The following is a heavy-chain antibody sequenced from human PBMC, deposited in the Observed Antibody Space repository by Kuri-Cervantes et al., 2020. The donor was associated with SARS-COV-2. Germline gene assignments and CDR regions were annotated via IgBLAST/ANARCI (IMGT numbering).Heavy chain of an antibody. CDR1: GFTFSSYG. V-gene: IGHV3-30*03. CDR2: ISYDGSNK. J-gene: IGHJ4*02. D-gene: IGHD2-2*01. CDR3: ARGLRGVVPAAITVDY. Sequence: GESLKIFCAASGFTFSSYGMHWVRQAPGKGLEWVAVISYDGSNKYYADSVKGRFTISRDNSKNTLYLQMNSLRAEDTAVYYCARGLRGVVPAAITVDYWGQGTLVTVSS.